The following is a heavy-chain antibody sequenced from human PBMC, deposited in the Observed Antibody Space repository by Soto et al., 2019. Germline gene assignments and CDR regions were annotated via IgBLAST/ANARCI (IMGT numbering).Heavy chain of an antibody. Sequence: SETLSLTCTVSGGSISSSSYYWGWIRQPPGKGLEWIGSIYYSGSTYYNPSLKSRVTISVDTSKNQFSLKLSSVTAADTAVYYCAGPNCSSTSCSHNGPAYYMDVWGKGTTVTVSS. CDR2: IYYSGST. J-gene: IGHJ6*03. D-gene: IGHD2-2*01. V-gene: IGHV4-39*01. CDR3: AGPNCSSTSCSHNGPAYYMDV. CDR1: GGSISSSSYY.